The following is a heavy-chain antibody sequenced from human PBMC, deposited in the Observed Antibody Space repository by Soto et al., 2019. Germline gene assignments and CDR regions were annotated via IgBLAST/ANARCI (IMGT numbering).Heavy chain of an antibody. CDR2: ISYDGSNK. CDR1: GFTFSSYG. CDR3: AKDRPGIAAAPGY. Sequence: QVQLVESGGGVVQPGRSLRLSCAASGFTFSSYGMHWVRQAPGKGLEWVAVISYDGSNKYYADSVKGRFTISRDKSKNTLYLQMNSLRAEDTAVYYCAKDRPGIAAAPGYWGQGTLVTVSS. J-gene: IGHJ4*02. D-gene: IGHD6-13*01. V-gene: IGHV3-30*18.